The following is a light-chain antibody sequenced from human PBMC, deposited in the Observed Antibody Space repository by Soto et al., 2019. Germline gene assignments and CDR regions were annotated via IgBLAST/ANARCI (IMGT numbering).Light chain of an antibody. CDR2: GAS. CDR3: QQHGSSPPLT. J-gene: IGKJ4*01. CDR1: QSVSSSY. Sequence: EIVLTHSPGTLSLSPGERATLSCRARQSVSSSYLAWYQQKPGQAPRLLIYGASSRATGIPDRFSGSGSGTDFTLTISRLEPEDFAVYYCQQHGSSPPLTFGGGTQV. V-gene: IGKV3-20*01.